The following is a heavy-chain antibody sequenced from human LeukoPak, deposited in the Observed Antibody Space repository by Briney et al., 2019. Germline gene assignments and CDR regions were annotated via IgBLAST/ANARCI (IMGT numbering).Heavy chain of an antibody. CDR2: ISSSSSYI. CDR1: GFTFSSYS. D-gene: IGHD1-7*01. V-gene: IGHV3-21*01. Sequence: PGGSLRLSCAASGFTFSSYSMNWVRQAPGKGLEWVSSISSSSSYIYYADSVKGQFTISRDNAKNSLYLQMNSLRAEDTAVYYCARVGTTGGYFDYWGQGPLVTVSS. J-gene: IGHJ4*02. CDR3: ARVGTTGGYFDY.